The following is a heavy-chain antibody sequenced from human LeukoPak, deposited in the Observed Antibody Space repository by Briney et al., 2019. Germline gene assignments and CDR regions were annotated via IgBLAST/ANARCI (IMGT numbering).Heavy chain of an antibody. CDR2: INPNTGDT. CDR3: ARAPLRGNYYYYMDV. CDR1: GYTFTGYY. J-gene: IGHJ6*03. Sequence: GASVKVSCKASGYTFTGYYMHWVRQAPGQGLEWMGWINPNTGDTNYAQKFQGRVTMTRDTSISTAYMELSRLRSDDTAVYYCARAPLRGNYYYYMDVWGKGTTVTISS. V-gene: IGHV1-2*02.